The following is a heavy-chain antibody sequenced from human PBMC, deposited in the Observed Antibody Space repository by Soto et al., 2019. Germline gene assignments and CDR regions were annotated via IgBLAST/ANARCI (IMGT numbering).Heavy chain of an antibody. J-gene: IGHJ4*02. CDR1: GFTFNNAW. CDR2: IRSNGDGGTA. V-gene: IGHV3-15*01. Sequence: EVHLVESGGGLVKPGGSVRLSCEASGFTFNNAWMNWVRQAPGRGLEWVGRIRSNGDGGTADYSSFVKDRFTISRDDPKNTGYLEMNRLGTEDTAVYYCFVLLWVGELLSGDHWGQGIQVTVSS. CDR3: FVLLWVGELLSGDH. D-gene: IGHD3-10*01.